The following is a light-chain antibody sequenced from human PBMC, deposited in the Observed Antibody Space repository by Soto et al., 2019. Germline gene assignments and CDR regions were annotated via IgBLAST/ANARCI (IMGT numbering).Light chain of an antibody. CDR3: QSYDSTLSARYV. CDR1: SSNIGAGYD. J-gene: IGLJ1*01. V-gene: IGLV1-40*01. CDR2: GNT. Sequence: QSVLTQPPSVSGAPGQRVTISCTGSSSNIGAGYDVHWYQQRPGTAPKLLIFGNTNRPSGVPDRLSGSKSRTSAVLAIPGLQAEDEGDYHCQSYDSTLSARYVFGTGTKVTVL.